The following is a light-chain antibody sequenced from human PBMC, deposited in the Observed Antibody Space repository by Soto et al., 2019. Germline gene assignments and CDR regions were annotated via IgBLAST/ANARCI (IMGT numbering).Light chain of an antibody. CDR1: QSLSTN. CDR2: DTY. CDR3: QQYNSWPLT. Sequence: IVMTQSSVTLSVSPGERATLSCRASQSLSTNLAWYQQKPGQAPRLLIYDTYMRATGVPARFSGSGSGTEFTLTISGLQSEDFAVYYCQQYNSWPLTFGGGTKVEIK. V-gene: IGKV3-15*01. J-gene: IGKJ4*01.